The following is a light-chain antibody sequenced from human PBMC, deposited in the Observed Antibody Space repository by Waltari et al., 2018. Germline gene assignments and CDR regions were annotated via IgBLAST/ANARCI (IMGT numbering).Light chain of an antibody. CDR3: SSYAGSNNLV. V-gene: IGLV2-8*01. CDR1: SSDVGGYKF. J-gene: IGLJ1*01. CDR2: EVN. Sequence: QSALTQPPSASGSPGPSVTIPCPGTSSDVGGYKFVSWYQQHPGRAPKLMIYEVNQRPSGVPDRFSGSKSGNTASLTVSGLQAEDEADYYCSSYAGSNNLVFGTGTKVTVL.